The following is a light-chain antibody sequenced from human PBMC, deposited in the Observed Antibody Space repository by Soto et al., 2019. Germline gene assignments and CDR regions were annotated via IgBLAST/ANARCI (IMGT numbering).Light chain of an antibody. CDR3: QQRSYWPIT. V-gene: IGKV3-11*01. J-gene: IGKJ5*01. CDR2: DAS. CDR1: QSLSIH. Sequence: EIVLTQSPAILSLSPGERATFSCRASQSLSIHLAWYQQKAGQAPRLLMYDASKRATGIPARFSGSGSGTDFTLTISSLEPEDFAVYYCQQRSYWPITFGQGTRLEI.